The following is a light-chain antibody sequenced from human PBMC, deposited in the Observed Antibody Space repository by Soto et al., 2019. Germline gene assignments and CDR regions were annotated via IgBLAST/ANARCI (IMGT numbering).Light chain of an antibody. CDR1: SSDVGAYNY. CDR2: DVS. Sequence: QSALTQPASVSGSPGQSITISCTGTSSDVGAYNYVSWYQQHPGKVPKLMIYDVSDRPSGVSNRFSGSKSGNTASLTISGLQAEDEADYYCSSFTRSNPYVFGPGTQVTVL. V-gene: IGLV2-14*03. CDR3: SSFTRSNPYV. J-gene: IGLJ1*01.